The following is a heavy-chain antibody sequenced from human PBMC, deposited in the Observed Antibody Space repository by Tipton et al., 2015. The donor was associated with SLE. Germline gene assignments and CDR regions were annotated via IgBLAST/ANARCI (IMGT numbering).Heavy chain of an antibody. J-gene: IGHJ4*02. CDR3: ASHTSSWTGMGY. CDR1: GGSFSGYY. CDR2: INHSGST. D-gene: IGHD6-13*01. Sequence: TLSLTCAVYGGSFSGYYWSWIRQPPGKGLEWIGEINHSGSTNYNPSLKSRVTISVDTSKNQFSLKLSSVTAADTAVYYCASHTSSWTGMGYWGQGILVTVSS. V-gene: IGHV4-34*01.